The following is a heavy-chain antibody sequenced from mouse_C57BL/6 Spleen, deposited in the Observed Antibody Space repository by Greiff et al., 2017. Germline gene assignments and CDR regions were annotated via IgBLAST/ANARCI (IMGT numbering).Heavy chain of an antibody. CDR1: GFNIKDDY. V-gene: IGHV14-4*01. CDR3: RGLRRDYFDY. Sequence: VQLQQSGAELVRPGASVKLSCTASGFNIKDDYMHWVKQRPEQGLEWIGWSDPENGDPEYASKFQGKATITADTSSNTAYLPLSSLTSDDTAVYYWRGLRRDYFDYWGQGTTLTVSS. J-gene: IGHJ2*01. D-gene: IGHD2-2*01. CDR2: SDPENGDP.